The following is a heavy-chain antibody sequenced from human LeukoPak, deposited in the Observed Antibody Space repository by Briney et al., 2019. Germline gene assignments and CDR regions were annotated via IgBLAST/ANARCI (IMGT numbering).Heavy chain of an antibody. CDR2: ISSSSSTI. CDR3: ARVNVFSWFDP. Sequence: GGSLRLSCAASGFTFSSYSMNWVRQAPGKGLEWVSYISSSSSTIYYADSVKGRFTISRDNAKNSLYLQMNSLRAEDTAVYYCARVNVFSWFDPWGQGTLVTVSS. V-gene: IGHV3-48*04. CDR1: GFTFSSYS. D-gene: IGHD1-1*01. J-gene: IGHJ5*02.